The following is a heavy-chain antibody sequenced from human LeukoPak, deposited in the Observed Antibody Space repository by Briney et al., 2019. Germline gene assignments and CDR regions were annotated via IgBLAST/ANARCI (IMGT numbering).Heavy chain of an antibody. CDR1: GYTFTSYG. Sequence: GASVKVSCKASGYTFTSYGISWVRQAPGQGLEWMGWISAYNGNTNYAQKLQGRVTTTTDTSTSTAYMELRSLRSDDAAVYYCARARGSGPGYYYYMDVWGKGTTVTVSS. CDR3: ARARGSGPGYYYYMDV. D-gene: IGHD3-10*01. V-gene: IGHV1-18*01. CDR2: ISAYNGNT. J-gene: IGHJ6*03.